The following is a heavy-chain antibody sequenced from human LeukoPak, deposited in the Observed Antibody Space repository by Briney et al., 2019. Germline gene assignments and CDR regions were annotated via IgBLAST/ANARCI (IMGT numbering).Heavy chain of an antibody. CDR1: GYTFTGYY. CDR3: ARAGSSYYDSSGYLVPDY. Sequence: GASVKVSCKASGYTFTGYYMHWVRQAPGQGLEWMGWINPNSGGTNYAQKFQGRVTMTRDTSISTAYMELSRLRSDDTAVYYCARAGSSYYDSSGYLVPDYWGQGTLVTVSS. V-gene: IGHV1-2*02. D-gene: IGHD3-22*01. CDR2: INPNSGGT. J-gene: IGHJ4*02.